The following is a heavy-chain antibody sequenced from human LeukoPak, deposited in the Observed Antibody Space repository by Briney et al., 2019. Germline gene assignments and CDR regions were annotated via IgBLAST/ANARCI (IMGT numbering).Heavy chain of an antibody. CDR3: ATPRAYSSGWYPRVTEEYYFDY. CDR2: FDSEDGET. CDR1: GYTLTELS. Sequence: ASVKVSCKVSGYTLTELSMHWVRQAPGKGLEWMGGFDSEDGETIYAQKFQGRVTMTEDTSTDTAYMELSSLRSEDTAVYYCATPRAYSSGWYPRVTEEYYFDYWGQGTLVTVSS. V-gene: IGHV1-24*01. D-gene: IGHD6-19*01. J-gene: IGHJ4*02.